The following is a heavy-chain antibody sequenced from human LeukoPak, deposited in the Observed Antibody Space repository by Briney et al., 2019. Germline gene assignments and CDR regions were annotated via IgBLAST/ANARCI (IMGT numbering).Heavy chain of an antibody. D-gene: IGHD3-22*01. CDR3: AKGGYYDNSGYSYFFDY. Sequence: PGGSLRLSCAASGFTFSTYWMAWVRQAPGKGLEWVANINQDGSDKNYVDSVKGRFTISRDNAKNSLYLQMNSLRAEDTAVYYCAKGGYYDNSGYSYFFDYWGQGTLVTVSS. CDR1: GFTFSTYW. CDR2: INQDGSDK. J-gene: IGHJ4*02. V-gene: IGHV3-7*03.